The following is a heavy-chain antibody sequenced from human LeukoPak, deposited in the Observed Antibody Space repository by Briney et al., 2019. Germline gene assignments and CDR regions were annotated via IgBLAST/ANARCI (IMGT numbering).Heavy chain of an antibody. V-gene: IGHV1-69*05. CDR3: ARPATIFGVVYAFDI. CDR2: IIPIFGTA. J-gene: IGHJ3*02. CDR1: GGTFRSYA. Sequence: PVKVSCKASGGTFRSYAISWVRQASGQGLKWMGGIIPIFGTANYAQKFQGRVTITTDESTSTAYMELSSLRSEDTAVYYCARPATIFGVVYAFDIWGQGTMVTVS. D-gene: IGHD3-3*01.